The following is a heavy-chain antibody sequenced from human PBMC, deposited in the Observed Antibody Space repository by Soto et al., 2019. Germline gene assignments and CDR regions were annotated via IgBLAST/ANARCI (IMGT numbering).Heavy chain of an antibody. Sequence: EVQLLESGGGFVKPGGSLRLSCAASGFTFTSAWMNWVRQAPGKGLEWVARIVSRSDGGAIDYAAPVRGRFTISRDDSKNTLYLRMNSLKVEDTGTYFCTTATKLNAGGQVSGAFDVWGQGTMVTASS. D-gene: IGHD6-25*01. CDR2: IVSRSDGGAI. CDR1: GFTFTSAW. CDR3: TTATKLNAGGQVSGAFDV. J-gene: IGHJ3*01. V-gene: IGHV3-15*07.